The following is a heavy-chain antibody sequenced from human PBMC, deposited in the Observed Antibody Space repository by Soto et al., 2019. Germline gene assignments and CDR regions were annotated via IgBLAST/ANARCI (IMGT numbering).Heavy chain of an antibody. V-gene: IGHV3-23*01. CDR3: TKHIRELYYYGMDV. Sequence: GGSLRLSCAAPGFIFSSYAMSWVRQAPGRGLEWVSTITGAGDSTYYRDSVKGRFTFSRDNSKNTLYLQMNSLRAEDTAVYYCTKHIRELYYYGMDVWGHGTTVNVSS. D-gene: IGHD3-16*01. CDR2: ITGAGDST. CDR1: GFIFSSYA. J-gene: IGHJ6*02.